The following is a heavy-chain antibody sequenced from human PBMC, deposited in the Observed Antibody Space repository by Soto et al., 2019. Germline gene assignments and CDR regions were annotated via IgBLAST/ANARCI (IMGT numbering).Heavy chain of an antibody. J-gene: IGHJ4*02. CDR1: GDSGGFISSSRYH. Sequence: QLQLQESGPGLVKPSETLSLTCTVSGDSGGFISSSRYHWGWIRQPPGKGLEWIGNIYYSGSTYYHPSLKNRVTISGDTSNNQFSRRLTSVTAADTAVYYCARHPPYGPLDYWGQGTLVTVSS. CDR2: IYYSGST. D-gene: IGHD4-17*01. V-gene: IGHV4-39*01. CDR3: ARHPPYGPLDY.